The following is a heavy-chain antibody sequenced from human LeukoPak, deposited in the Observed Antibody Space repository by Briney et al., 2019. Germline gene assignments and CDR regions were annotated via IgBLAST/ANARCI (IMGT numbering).Heavy chain of an antibody. V-gene: IGHV1-8*01. Sequence: GASVKVSCKATGYTFTSYDINWVRQATGQGLEWMGWMSPNSGNTGYAQKFQSRVTMTRDTSISTAYMELSSLRFEDTAVYYCVRTPPNWGADFWGQGTLVTVSS. D-gene: IGHD7-27*01. CDR2: MSPNSGNT. CDR3: VRTPPNWGADF. CDR1: GYTFTSYD. J-gene: IGHJ4*02.